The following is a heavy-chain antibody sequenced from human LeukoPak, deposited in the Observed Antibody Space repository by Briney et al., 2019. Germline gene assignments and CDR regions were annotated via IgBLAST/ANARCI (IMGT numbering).Heavy chain of an antibody. CDR3: ARGEVDDYGDYYYFDY. CDR2: IYYSGST. V-gene: IGHV4-59*01. Sequence: SETLSLTCTVSGGSISSYYWSWIRQPPGKGLEWIRYIYYSGSTNYNPSLKSRVTISVDTSKNQFSLKLSSVTAADTAVYYCARGEVDDYGDYYYFDYWGQGTLVTVSS. CDR1: GGSISSYY. D-gene: IGHD4-17*01. J-gene: IGHJ4*01.